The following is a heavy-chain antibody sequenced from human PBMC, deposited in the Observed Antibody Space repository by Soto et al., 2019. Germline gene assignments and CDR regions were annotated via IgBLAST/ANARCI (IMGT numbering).Heavy chain of an antibody. D-gene: IGHD3-22*01. V-gene: IGHV4-34*01. Sequence: SETLSLTCAVYGGSFSGCYWSWIRQPPGKGLEWIGEINHSGSTNYNPSLKSRVTISVDTSKNQFSLKLSSVTAADTAVYYCASCYYDSSGYYPNFDYWGQGTLVTVSS. J-gene: IGHJ4*02. CDR1: GGSFSGCY. CDR2: INHSGST. CDR3: ASCYYDSSGYYPNFDY.